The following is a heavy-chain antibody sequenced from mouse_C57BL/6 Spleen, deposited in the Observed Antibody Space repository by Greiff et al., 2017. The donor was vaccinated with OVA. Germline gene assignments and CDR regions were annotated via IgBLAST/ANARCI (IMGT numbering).Heavy chain of an antibody. Sequence: VQLQQSGAELMKPGASVKLSCKATGYTFTGYWIEWVKQRPGHGLEWIGEILPGSGSTNYNEKFKGKATFTADTSSNTAYMQLSSLTTEDSAIYYCARGVYYDYDWFAYWGQGTLVTVSA. CDR1: GYTFTGYW. J-gene: IGHJ3*01. V-gene: IGHV1-9*01. CDR2: ILPGSGST. CDR3: ARGVYYDYDWFAY. D-gene: IGHD2-4*01.